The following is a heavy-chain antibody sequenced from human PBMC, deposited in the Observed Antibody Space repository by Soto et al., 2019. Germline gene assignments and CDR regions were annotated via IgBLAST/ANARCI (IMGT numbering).Heavy chain of an antibody. CDR2: VXXXGXGX. J-gene: IGHJ4*02. D-gene: IGHD3-10*01. CDR1: GFTFSSSG. Sequence: PGGPLRLSCGASGFTFSSSGVSWVRQAPGKGLEWXSAVXXXGXGXXXAXXXXGRFTISRDNSKNTVFLHMDSLSAEDPAVYYCAKDRHYPRDYFHYWGQGTLVTVSS. V-gene: IGHV3-23*01. CDR3: AKDRHYPRDYFHY.